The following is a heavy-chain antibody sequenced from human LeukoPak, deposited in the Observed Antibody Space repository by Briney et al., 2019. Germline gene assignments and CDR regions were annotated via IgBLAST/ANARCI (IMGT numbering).Heavy chain of an antibody. CDR2: VYYEGTT. J-gene: IGHJ3*02. V-gene: IGHV4-39*01. D-gene: IGHD1-26*01. CDR3: ARHFRREVLIGSAFDI. CDR1: GFTFSSYSMN. Sequence: PGGSLRLSRAASGFTFSSYSMNWVRQAPGKGLEWIGSVYYEGTTYYNPSLESRVTLSVGTSKNQFSLKLSSVTASDTAVYYCARHFRREVLIGSAFDIWGQGTLVTVSS.